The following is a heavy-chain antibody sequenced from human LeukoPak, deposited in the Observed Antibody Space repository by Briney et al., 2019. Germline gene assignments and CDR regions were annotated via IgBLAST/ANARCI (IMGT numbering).Heavy chain of an antibody. CDR2: INHSGST. V-gene: IGHV4-34*01. CDR3: ARGSSGPWIQLWSVKFDY. J-gene: IGHJ4*02. CDR1: GGSFSGYY. Sequence: PSETLSLTCAVYGGSFSGYYWSWIRQPPGKGLEWIGEINHSGSTNYNPSLKSRVTISVDTSKNQFSLKLSSVTAADTAVYYCARGSSGPWIQLWSVKFDYWGQGTLVTVSS. D-gene: IGHD5-18*01.